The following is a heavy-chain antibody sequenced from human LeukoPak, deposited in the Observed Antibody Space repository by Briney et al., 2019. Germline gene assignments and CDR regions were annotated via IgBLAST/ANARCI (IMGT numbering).Heavy chain of an antibody. V-gene: IGHV4-4*02. CDR1: GGSISSSNW. D-gene: IGHD1-26*01. CDR3: ATWRSYYSSYYYYYMDV. Sequence: SGTLSLTCAVSGGSISSSNWWSWVRPPPGKGLEWIGEIYHSGSTNYNPSLKSRVTISVDKSKNHFSLKLSSVTAADTAVYYCATWRSYYSSYYYYYMDVWGKGTTVTVSS. J-gene: IGHJ6*03. CDR2: IYHSGST.